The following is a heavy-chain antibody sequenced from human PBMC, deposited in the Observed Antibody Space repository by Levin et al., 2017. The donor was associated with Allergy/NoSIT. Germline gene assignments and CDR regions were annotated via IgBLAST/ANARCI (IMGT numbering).Heavy chain of an antibody. V-gene: IGHV4-31*03. CDR1: GGSISSGGYY. CDR3: ARESRQAYCGGDCYFFRSGSGYFDL. CDR2: IYYSGST. J-gene: IGHJ2*01. D-gene: IGHD2-21*02. Sequence: SETLSLTCTVSGGSISSGGYYWSWIRQHPGKGLEWIGYIYYSGSTYYNPSLKSRVTISVDTSKNQFSLKLSSVTAADTAVYYCARESRQAYCGGDCYFFRSGSGYFDLWGRGTLVTVSS.